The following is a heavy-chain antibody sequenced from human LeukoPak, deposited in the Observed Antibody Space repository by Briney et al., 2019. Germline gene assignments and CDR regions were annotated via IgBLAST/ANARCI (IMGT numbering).Heavy chain of an antibody. CDR3: ARVWGDSNVYYYFDY. CDR2: INPKSGGT. J-gene: IGHJ4*02. CDR1: GYTFTGYY. V-gene: IGHV1-2*02. Sequence: ASVKVSCKASGYTFTGYYIHWVRQAPGQGLEWLGWINPKSGGTIYAQKFQGRLTMTRDTSISTAYMELRRLRYDDTAAYYCARVWGDSNVYYYFDYWGQGTLVTVSS. D-gene: IGHD3-22*01.